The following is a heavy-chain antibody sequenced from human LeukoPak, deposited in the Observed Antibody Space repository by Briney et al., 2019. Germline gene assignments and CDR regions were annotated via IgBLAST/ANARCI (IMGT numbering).Heavy chain of an antibody. J-gene: IGHJ4*02. CDR1: GFTVSNNF. D-gene: IGHD6-13*01. CDR3: AREGILAGGDY. V-gene: IGHV3-53*01. Sequence: GGSLRLSCAASGFTVSNNFMNWVRQAPGKGLEWVSLIYSGGSTYYTDSVKGRFTISRDNAKNTLYLQMNSLRAEDTAVYYCAREGILAGGDYWGQGTLVTVSS. CDR2: IYSGGST.